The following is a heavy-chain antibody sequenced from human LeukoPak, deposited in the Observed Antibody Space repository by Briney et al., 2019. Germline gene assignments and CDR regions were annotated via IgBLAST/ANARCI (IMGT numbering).Heavy chain of an antibody. CDR3: ARDGDDTYYFDS. J-gene: IGHJ4*02. CDR1: GFTFSDYY. CDR2: ISKSGTTV. V-gene: IGHV3-11*01. Sequence: PGGSLRLSCVTSGFTFSDYYMRWIRQAPGKGLEWVSYISKSGTTVYYADSVKGRFTISRDNVKNSLSLYMNSLRPEDTAFYFCARDGDDTYYFDSWGQGALVTVSS.